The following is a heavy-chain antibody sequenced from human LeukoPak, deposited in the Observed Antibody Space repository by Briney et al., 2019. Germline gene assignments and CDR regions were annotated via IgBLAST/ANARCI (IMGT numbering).Heavy chain of an antibody. J-gene: IGHJ3*01. Sequence: GASVKVSCKASGSTFTSSAVQWVRQARGQRLEWIGWIVVGSGNTNYAQKFQERVTITRDMFSSTVYMELSSLRSEDTDVYYCAAEGRPTVVTFRKGAVDLWGQGTMVTVSS. CDR3: AAEGRPTVVTFRKGAVDL. CDR2: IVVGSGNT. CDR1: GSTFTSSA. V-gene: IGHV1-58*01. D-gene: IGHD4-23*01.